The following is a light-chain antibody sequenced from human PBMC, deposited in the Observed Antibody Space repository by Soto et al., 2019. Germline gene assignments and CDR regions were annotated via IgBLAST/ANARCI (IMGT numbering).Light chain of an antibody. Sequence: QSVLTQPPSASGTPGQRVTISCSGSSSNIGSNYVYWYQQLPGTAPKLLIYSNNQRPSGVPDRFSGSKPGTSASLAISGLRSEDEADYYCAAWDDSLSGWVFGGGTKVTVL. CDR2: SNN. CDR1: SSNIGSNY. J-gene: IGLJ3*02. CDR3: AAWDDSLSGWV. V-gene: IGLV1-47*02.